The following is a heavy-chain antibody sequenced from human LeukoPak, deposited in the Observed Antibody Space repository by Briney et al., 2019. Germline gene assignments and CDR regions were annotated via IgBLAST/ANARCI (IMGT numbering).Heavy chain of an antibody. CDR1: GGSISSYY. Sequence: SETLSLTCTVSGGSISSYYWSWIRQPPGKGLEWIGYIYYSGSTSYNPSLKSRVTISVDTSKNQFSLKLSSVTAADTAVYYCARLVSSWFDPWGQGTLVTVSS. V-gene: IGHV4-59*08. J-gene: IGHJ5*02. CDR3: ARLVSSWFDP. D-gene: IGHD2-2*01. CDR2: IYYSGST.